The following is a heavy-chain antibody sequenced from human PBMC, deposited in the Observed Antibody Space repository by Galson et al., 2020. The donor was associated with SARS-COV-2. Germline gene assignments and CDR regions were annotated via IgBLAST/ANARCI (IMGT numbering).Heavy chain of an antibody. CDR1: GFTYSSYA. CDR2: ISYDGSNK. J-gene: IGHJ3*02. CDR3: ARGNDLNACDI. Sequence: QLGESLKISCAASGFTYSSYAMHWVRQAPGKGLEWVAVISYDGSNKYYADSVKGRFTISRDNSKNTLYLQMNSLRAEDTAVYYCARGNDLNACDIWCQGTIFTVSS. V-gene: IGHV3-30*04.